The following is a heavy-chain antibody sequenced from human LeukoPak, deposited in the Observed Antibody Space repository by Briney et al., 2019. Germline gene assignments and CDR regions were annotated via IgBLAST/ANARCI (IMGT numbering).Heavy chain of an antibody. J-gene: IGHJ4*02. CDR3: VKERSSHYFDY. CDR1: KFTFSVHD. Sequence: PGGSLRLSCAASKFTFSVHDMHWLRQATGGGLEWVAILYPCGRRTSYAEPVKGRFTISRDNSKNTVYVKIKSLRRGHTAVYYCVKERSSHYFDYWGQGILVTVSS. CDR2: LYPCGRRT. V-gene: IGHV3-33*06.